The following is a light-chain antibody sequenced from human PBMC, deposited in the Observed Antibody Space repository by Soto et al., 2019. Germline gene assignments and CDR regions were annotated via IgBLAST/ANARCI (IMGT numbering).Light chain of an antibody. CDR2: DAS. CDR3: QQRTNWPTST. V-gene: IGKV3-11*01. Sequence: EIVLTQSPATLSLSPGERATLSCRASQNVRSYLAWYQQKPGQAPRLLIHDASSRATGIPDRFSGSGSGTDFPLPISSLEPEDSAVYYCQQRTNWPTSTFGQGTRLEIK. J-gene: IGKJ5*01. CDR1: QNVRSY.